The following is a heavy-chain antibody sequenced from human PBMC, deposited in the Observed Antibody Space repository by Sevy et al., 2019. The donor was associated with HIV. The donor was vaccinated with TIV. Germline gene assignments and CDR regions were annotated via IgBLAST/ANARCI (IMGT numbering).Heavy chain of an antibody. J-gene: IGHJ3*02. D-gene: IGHD3-3*01. CDR1: GYIFSEYN. CDR2: INPNSGVT. CDR3: VREDINAPRTLLSFDI. Sequence: ASVKVSCKTTGYIFSEYNMHWVRQAPGQGLEWMALINPNSGVTIYAHNFRGRVSVTRDTSMSTAYMELRGLTSDDTAVYYCVREDINAPRTLLSFDIWGQGTMVTVSS. V-gene: IGHV1-2*06.